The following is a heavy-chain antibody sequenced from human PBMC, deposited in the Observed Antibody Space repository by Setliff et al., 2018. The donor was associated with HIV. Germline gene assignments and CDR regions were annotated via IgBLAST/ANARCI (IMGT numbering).Heavy chain of an antibody. D-gene: IGHD3-16*01. J-gene: IGHJ5*02. CDR3: ARDIRGSNNWFDP. CDR2: IYTSGST. V-gene: IGHV4-61*02. Sequence: SETLSLTCTVSGGSISSGSYYWSWIRQPAGKGLEWIGRIYTSGSTNYNPSLKSRVTISVDTSKNQSSLKLSSVTAADTAVYYCARDIRGSNNWFDPWGQGTLVTVSS. CDR1: GGSISSGSYY.